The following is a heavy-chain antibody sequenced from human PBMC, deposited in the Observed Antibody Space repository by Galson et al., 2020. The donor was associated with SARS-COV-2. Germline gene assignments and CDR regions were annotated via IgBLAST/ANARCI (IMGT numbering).Heavy chain of an antibody. CDR1: GFTFSSYD. CDR2: IGTAGDT. J-gene: IGHJ6*03. V-gene: IGHV3-13*01. D-gene: IGHD6-6*01. CDR3: ARGDHSSSSPFGYYYYYMDV. Sequence: GSLRLSCAASGFTFSSYDMHWVRQATGKGLEWVSAIGTAGDTYYPGSVKGRFTISRENAKNSLYLQMNSLRAGDTAVYYCARGDHSSSSPFGYYYYYMDVWGKGTTVTVSS.